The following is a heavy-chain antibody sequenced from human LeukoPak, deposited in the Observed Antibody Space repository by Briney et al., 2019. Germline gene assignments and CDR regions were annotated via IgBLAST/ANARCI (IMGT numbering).Heavy chain of an antibody. CDR1: GFTFSSYW. V-gene: IGHV3-74*01. J-gene: IGHJ4*02. CDR2: INSDGSST. Sequence: YPGGSLRLSCAVSGFTFSSYWMHWVRQAPGKGLVWVSRINSDGSSTSYADSVKGRFTISRDNAKNTLYLQMNSLRAEDTAVYYCARGPYDFWSGYKGTAYFDYWGQGTLVTVSS. D-gene: IGHD3-3*01. CDR3: ARGPYDFWSGYKGTAYFDY.